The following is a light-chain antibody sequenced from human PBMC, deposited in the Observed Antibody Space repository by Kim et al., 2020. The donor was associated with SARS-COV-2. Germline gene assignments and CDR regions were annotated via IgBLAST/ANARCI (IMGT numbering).Light chain of an antibody. CDR3: PQSDSAPST. CDR1: QTINSC. Sequence: SASVKDRFTVTCRASQTINSCLTLCQQRPGKAPKLLLYAASSLQSVVTSRFSGSGSGTDFTLTINGLQPDDFATCYCPQSDSAPSTFGQGTKLEI. V-gene: IGKV1-39*01. J-gene: IGKJ2*01. CDR2: AAS.